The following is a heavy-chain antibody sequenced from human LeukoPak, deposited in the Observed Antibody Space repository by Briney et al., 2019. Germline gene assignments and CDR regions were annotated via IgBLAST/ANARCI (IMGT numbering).Heavy chain of an antibody. CDR2: IYYSGST. Sequence: SETLSLTCTVSGGSISSYYWSWIRQPPGKGLEWIGYIYYSGSTNYNPSLKSRVNISVDTSKNQFSLKLSSVTAADTAVYYCARHGWAAAGHGWFDPWGQGTLVTVSS. CDR3: ARHGWAAAGHGWFDP. CDR1: GGSISSYY. J-gene: IGHJ5*02. D-gene: IGHD6-13*01. V-gene: IGHV4-59*08.